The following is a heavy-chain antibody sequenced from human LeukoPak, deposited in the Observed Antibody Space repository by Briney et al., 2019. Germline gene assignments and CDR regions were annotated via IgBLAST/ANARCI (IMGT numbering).Heavy chain of an antibody. D-gene: IGHD3-10*01. CDR3: ARARYGSGSYHFMDV. J-gene: IGHJ6*03. V-gene: IGHV4-4*07. Sequence: SETLSLTCTVSGGSIGNFYWNWIRQPAGKGLEWIGRIFTTGSINYNPSLKSRVTMSVATSKNQLSLRLSSVTAADTAVYYCARARYGSGSYHFMDVWGKGTTVTISS. CDR2: IFTTGSI. CDR1: GGSIGNFY.